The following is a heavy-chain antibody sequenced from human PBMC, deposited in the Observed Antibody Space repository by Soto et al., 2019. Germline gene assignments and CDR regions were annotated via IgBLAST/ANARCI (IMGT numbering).Heavy chain of an antibody. D-gene: IGHD3-10*01. Sequence: SETLSLTCAVYGGTFSGYYWSWIRQPPGKGLEWIGEINHSGSTNNNPSLKSRVTLSVDTSKSQFSLKLNSVTAADTAFYYCARFGGHTVFHDFSGRGILVTVSS. CDR2: INHSGST. J-gene: IGHJ4*02. CDR3: ARFGGHTVFHDF. V-gene: IGHV4-34*01. CDR1: GGTFSGYY.